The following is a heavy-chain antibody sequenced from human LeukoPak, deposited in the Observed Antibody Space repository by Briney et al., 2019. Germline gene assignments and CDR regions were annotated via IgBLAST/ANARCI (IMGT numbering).Heavy chain of an antibody. Sequence: ASVKVSCKASGGTFSSYAISWVRQAPGQGLEWMGRIIPIFGIANYAQKFQGRATITADKSTSTAYMELSSLRSEDTAVYYCATYYYDSSGYFRNWGQGTLVTVSS. D-gene: IGHD3-22*01. CDR2: IIPIFGIA. J-gene: IGHJ1*01. V-gene: IGHV1-69*04. CDR1: GGTFSSYA. CDR3: ATYYYDSSGYFRN.